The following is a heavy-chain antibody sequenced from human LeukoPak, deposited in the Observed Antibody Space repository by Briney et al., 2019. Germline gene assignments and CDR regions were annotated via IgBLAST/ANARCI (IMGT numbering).Heavy chain of an antibody. D-gene: IGHD5-24*01. Sequence: ASVKVSCKASGHTFTGYYMHWVRQAPGQGLEWMGWINPNSGGTNYAQKFQGRVTMTRDTSISTAYMELSRLRSDDTAVYYCARDNSLRDVAWWFDPWGQGTLVTVSS. CDR3: ARDNSLRDVAWWFDP. J-gene: IGHJ5*02. CDR1: GHTFTGYY. V-gene: IGHV1-2*02. CDR2: INPNSGGT.